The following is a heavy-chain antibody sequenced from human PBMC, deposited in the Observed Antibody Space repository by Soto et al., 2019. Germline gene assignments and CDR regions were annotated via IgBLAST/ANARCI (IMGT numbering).Heavy chain of an antibody. CDR1: GGTFSSYA. Sequence: VASVKVSCKASGGTFSSYAISWVRQAPGQGLEWMGGIIPIFGTANYAQKFQGRVTITADESTSTAYMELSSLRSEDTAVYYCARSAVSIAARWFDYWGQGTLVTVSS. J-gene: IGHJ4*02. CDR3: ARSAVSIAARWFDY. D-gene: IGHD6-6*01. CDR2: IIPIFGTA. V-gene: IGHV1-69*13.